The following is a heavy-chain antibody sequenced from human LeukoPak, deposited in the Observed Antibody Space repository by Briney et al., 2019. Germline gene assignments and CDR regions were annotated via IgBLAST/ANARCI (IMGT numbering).Heavy chain of an antibody. D-gene: IGHD6-13*01. CDR1: GYTFTSYG. J-gene: IGHJ5*02. Sequence: ASVKVSCKASGYTFTSYGISWVRQAPGQGLEWMGWISAYNGNTNYAQKLQGRVTMTTDTSTSTAYMELRSLRSDDTAVYYCARSLQPPYSSSWEGWFDPWGQGTLVTVSS. V-gene: IGHV1-18*01. CDR3: ARSLQPPYSSSWEGWFDP. CDR2: ISAYNGNT.